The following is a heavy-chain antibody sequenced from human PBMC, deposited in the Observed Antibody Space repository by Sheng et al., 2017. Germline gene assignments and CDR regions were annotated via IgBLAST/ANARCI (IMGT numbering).Heavy chain of an antibody. CDR1: GGSFSGYY. J-gene: IGHJ4*02. Sequence: QVQLQQWGAGLLKPSETLSLTCAVYGGSFSGYYWSWIRQPPGKGLEWIGEINHSGSTNYNPSLKSRVTISVDTSKNQFSLKLSSVTAADTAVYYCASHHYYDSSGYQFDYWGQGTLVTVSS. V-gene: IGHV4-34*01. CDR3: ASHHYYDSSGYQFDY. CDR2: INHSGST. D-gene: IGHD3-22*01.